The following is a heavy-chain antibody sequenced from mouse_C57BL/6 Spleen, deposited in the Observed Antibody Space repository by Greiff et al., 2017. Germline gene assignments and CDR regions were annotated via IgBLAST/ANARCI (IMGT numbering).Heavy chain of an antibody. J-gene: IGHJ2*01. CDR1: GYSFTSYY. CDR3: ARYPAQAYYFDY. D-gene: IGHD3-2*02. Sequence: VQLQQSGPELVKPGASVKISCKASGYSFTSYYIHWVKQRPGQGLEWIGWIYPGSGNTKYNEKFKGKATLTADTSSSTAYMQLSSLTSEDSAVYYCARYPAQAYYFDYWGQGTTLTVSS. CDR2: IYPGSGNT. V-gene: IGHV1-66*01.